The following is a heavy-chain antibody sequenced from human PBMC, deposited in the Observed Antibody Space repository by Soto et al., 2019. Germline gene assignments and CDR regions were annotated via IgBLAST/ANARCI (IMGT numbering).Heavy chain of an antibody. CDR3: ARRWGGSLDY. V-gene: IGHV4-59*08. D-gene: IGHD1-26*01. CDR2: IYYSGST. J-gene: IGHJ4*02. Sequence: DTQSLTCTVSGGYIRNYYWRLIRQPPGKGLEWIGYIYYSGSTNYNPSLKSRVTISVDTSKNQFSLKLSSVTAADTAVYYCARRWGGSLDYWGQGTLVTVSS. CDR1: GGYIRNYY.